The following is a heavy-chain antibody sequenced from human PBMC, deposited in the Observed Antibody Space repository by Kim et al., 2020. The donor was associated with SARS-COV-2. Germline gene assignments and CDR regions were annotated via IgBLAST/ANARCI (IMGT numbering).Heavy chain of an antibody. CDR2: IYTSGST. CDR1: GGSISSGSYY. Sequence: SETLSLTCTVSGGSISSGSYYWSWIRQPAGKGLEWIGRIYTSGSTNYNPSLKSRVTISVDTSKNQFSLKLSSVTAADTAVYYCARTHPTGYYYYYGMDVCGQGTTVTVSS. CDR3: ARTHPTGYYYYYGMDV. J-gene: IGHJ6*02. V-gene: IGHV4-61*02.